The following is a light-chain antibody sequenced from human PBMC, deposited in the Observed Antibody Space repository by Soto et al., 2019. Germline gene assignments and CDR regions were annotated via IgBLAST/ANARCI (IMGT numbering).Light chain of an antibody. CDR1: SSDVGGFDW. V-gene: IGLV2-23*01. Sequence: QSALTQPPSASGSPGQSVTISCTGSSSDVGGFDWVSWYQQHPGKVPKLMICEGTERPSGVSNRFSGSKSGNTASLTISGLQAEDEAHYYCCSYAGRSTYVVFGGGTKVTVL. J-gene: IGLJ2*01. CDR2: EGT. CDR3: CSYAGRSTYVV.